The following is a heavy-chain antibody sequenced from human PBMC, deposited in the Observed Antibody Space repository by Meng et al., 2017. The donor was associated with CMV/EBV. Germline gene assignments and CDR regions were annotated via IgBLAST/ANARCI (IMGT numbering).Heavy chain of an antibody. V-gene: IGHV1-18*01. J-gene: IGHJ4*02. CDR2: ISAYNGNT. Sequence: ASVKVSCKASGYTFTSYGISWVRQAPGQGLEWMGWISAYNGNTNYAQKLQGRVTMTTDTSTSTAYMELGGLTFDDTAVYYCARDLTGDYDSSGYFDYWGQGTLVTVSS. D-gene: IGHD3-22*01. CDR3: ARDLTGDYDSSGYFDY. CDR1: GYTFTSYG.